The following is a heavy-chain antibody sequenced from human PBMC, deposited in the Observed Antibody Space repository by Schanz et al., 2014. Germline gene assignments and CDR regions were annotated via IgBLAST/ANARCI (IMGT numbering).Heavy chain of an antibody. V-gene: IGHV4-59*11. CDR2: IHYSGSS. Sequence: VQLQQSGPGLVKPSDTLSLTCTVSGGSISRHYWSWIRQPPGKGLEWIGYIHYSGSSNYNPSLKSRVTISVDTSKNQFSLKMTSLTAADTAVYFCARVGGGILTSWYSLDSWGQGTLVTVSS. CDR1: GGSISRHY. CDR3: ARVGGGILTSWYSLDS. D-gene: IGHD2-8*02. J-gene: IGHJ4*02.